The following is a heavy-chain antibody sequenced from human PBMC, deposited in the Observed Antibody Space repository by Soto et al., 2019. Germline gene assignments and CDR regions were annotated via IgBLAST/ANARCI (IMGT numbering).Heavy chain of an antibody. J-gene: IGHJ6*02. CDR3: ARHSTPNTYYYYGMDV. D-gene: IGHD2-2*01. CDR1: GGSISSSSYY. Sequence: PSETLSLTCTVSGGSISSSSYYWGWIRQPPGKGLEWIGSIYYSGSTYYNPSLKSRVTISVDTSKNQFSLKLSSVTAADTAVYYCARHSTPNTYYYYGMDVWGQGTTVTGSS. CDR2: IYYSGST. V-gene: IGHV4-39*01.